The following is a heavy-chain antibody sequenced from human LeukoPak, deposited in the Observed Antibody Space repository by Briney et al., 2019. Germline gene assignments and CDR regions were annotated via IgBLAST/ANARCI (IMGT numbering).Heavy chain of an antibody. CDR2: ISAYNGNT. V-gene: IGHV1-18*01. Sequence: ASVKVSCKASGYTFTSHGISWVRQARGQGLEWMGWISAYNGNTNYAQKLQGRVTMTTDTSTSTAYMELRSLRSDDTAVYYCARDGRPFLGYYYDSRGYYHYFDYWGQGTLVTVSS. CDR1: GYTFTSHG. D-gene: IGHD3-22*01. CDR3: ARDGRPFLGYYYDSRGYYHYFDY. J-gene: IGHJ4*02.